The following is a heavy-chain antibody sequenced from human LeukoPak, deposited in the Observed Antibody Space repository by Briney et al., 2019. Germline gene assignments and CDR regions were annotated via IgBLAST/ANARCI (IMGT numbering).Heavy chain of an antibody. V-gene: IGHV4-59*01. CDR3: ASSDSSGYPTAGFDY. D-gene: IGHD3-22*01. CDR2: IYYSGST. Sequence: PSETLSLTCTVSRGSISSYYWSWIRQPPGKGLEWIGYIYYSGSTNYNPSLKSRVTRSVDTSKNQFSLKLSSVTAADTAVYYCASSDSSGYPTAGFDYWGQGTLVTVSS. J-gene: IGHJ4*02. CDR1: RGSISSYY.